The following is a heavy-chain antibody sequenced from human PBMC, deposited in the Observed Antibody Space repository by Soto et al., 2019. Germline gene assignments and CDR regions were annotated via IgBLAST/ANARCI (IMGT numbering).Heavy chain of an antibody. CDR2: IIPIFGTA. CDR1: GGTFSGYA. V-gene: IGHV1-69*13. Sequence: SVKVSCKASGGTFSGYAISWVRQAPGQGLEWMGGIIPIFGTANYAQKFQGRVTITADESTSTAYMELSSLRSEDTAVYYCARDAGGSSCYYGMDVWGQGTTVTVSS. CDR3: ARDAGGSSCYYGMDV. D-gene: IGHD2-15*01. J-gene: IGHJ6*02.